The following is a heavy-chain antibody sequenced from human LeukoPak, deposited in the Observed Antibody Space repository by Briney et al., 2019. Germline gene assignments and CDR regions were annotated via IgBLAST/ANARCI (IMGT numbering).Heavy chain of an antibody. J-gene: IGHJ6*02. CDR3: AKAWFQHYYYYGVDV. Sequence: GWSLRLSCAASGFTFSNYGMHGVRQAPGKGQERVAVISYDGSNEYYADSVKGRFTISRDNSKSTLYLQMNSLRAEDTAVYYCAKAWFQHYYYYGVDVWGQGTTVTVSS. V-gene: IGHV3-30*18. CDR1: GFTFSNYG. CDR2: ISYDGSNE. D-gene: IGHD3-22*01.